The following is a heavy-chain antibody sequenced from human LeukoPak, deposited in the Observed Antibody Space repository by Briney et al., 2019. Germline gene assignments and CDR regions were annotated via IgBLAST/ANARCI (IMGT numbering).Heavy chain of an antibody. CDR3: ARDLITPPYNWFDP. V-gene: IGHV4-4*07. CDR1: GGSISSYY. CDR2: IYTSGCT. Sequence: PSETLSLTCTVSGGSISSYYWSWIRQPAGKGLEWIGLIYTSGCTNYNPSLKSRVTMSVDTSKNQFSLKLSSVTAADTAVYYCARDLITPPYNWFDPWGQGTLVTVSS. D-gene: IGHD2-8*01. J-gene: IGHJ5*02.